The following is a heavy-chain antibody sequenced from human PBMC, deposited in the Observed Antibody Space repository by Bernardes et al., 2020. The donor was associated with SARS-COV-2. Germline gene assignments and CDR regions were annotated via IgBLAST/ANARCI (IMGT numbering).Heavy chain of an antibody. D-gene: IGHD2-2*01. CDR2: ISGSGGST. V-gene: IGHV3-23*01. Sequence: LSLSCAASGFTFSSYAMSWVRQAPGKWLEWVSAISGSGGSTYYADSVKGRFTISRDNSKNTLYLQMNSLRAEDTAVYYCAKVSVAYCSSTSCYGVPYYYYYGMDVWGQGTTVTVSS. CDR3: AKVSVAYCSSTSCYGVPYYYYYGMDV. CDR1: GFTFSSYA. J-gene: IGHJ6*02.